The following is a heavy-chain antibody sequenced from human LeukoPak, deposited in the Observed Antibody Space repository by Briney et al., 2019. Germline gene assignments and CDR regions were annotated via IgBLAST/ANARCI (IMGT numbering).Heavy chain of an antibody. CDR1: GFTFSSHW. CDR2: INGAGSST. J-gene: IGHJ4*02. Sequence: GGSLRLSCAASGFTFSSHWMHWVRQAPGKGLVWVSRINGAGSSTSYADSVKGRFTVSRDNAKNTLNLQMNSLRAEDTAVYYCARDGGEMATIDYWGQGTLVTVSS. D-gene: IGHD5-24*01. V-gene: IGHV3-74*01. CDR3: ARDGGEMATIDY.